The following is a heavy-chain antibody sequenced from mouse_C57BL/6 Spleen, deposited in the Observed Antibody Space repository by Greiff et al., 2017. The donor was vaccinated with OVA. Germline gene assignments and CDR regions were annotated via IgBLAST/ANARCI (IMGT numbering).Heavy chain of an antibody. D-gene: IGHD3-3*01. CDR2: IYPGSGST. V-gene: IGHV1-55*01. CDR1: GYTFTSYW. J-gene: IGHJ1*03. CDR3: AREGLRSHWYFDV. Sequence: QVQLQQSGAELVKPGASVKMSCKASGYTFTSYWITWVKQRPGQGLEWIGDIYPGSGSTNYNEKFKSKATLTVDTSSSTAYMQLSSLTSEDAAVYDCAREGLRSHWYFDVWGTGTTVTVSS.